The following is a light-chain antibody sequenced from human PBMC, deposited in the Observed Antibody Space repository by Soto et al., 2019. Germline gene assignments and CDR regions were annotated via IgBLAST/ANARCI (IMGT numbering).Light chain of an antibody. Sequence: DIQMTHSLCCRSAFVGDRVTITCRASQSISSYLNWYQQKPGKAPKLLIYAASTLQSGVPSRFSGSGSGTDFTLTISSLQPEDFATYFCQQSYNTPLTFGGGTKVDI. CDR1: QSISSY. CDR2: AAS. CDR3: QQSYNTPLT. J-gene: IGKJ4*01. V-gene: IGKV1-39*01.